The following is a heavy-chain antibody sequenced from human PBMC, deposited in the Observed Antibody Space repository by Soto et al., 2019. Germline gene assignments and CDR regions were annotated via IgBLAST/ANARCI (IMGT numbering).Heavy chain of an antibody. CDR2: ISYDGSNK. CDR1: GFTFSSYA. D-gene: IGHD2-2*01. V-gene: IGHV3-30-3*01. J-gene: IGHJ6*02. CDR3: ARRGIVVVPAAHRNNYYYYGMDV. Sequence: LRLSCAASGFTFSSYAMHWVRQAPGKGLEWVAVISYDGSNKYYADSVKGRFTISRDNSKNTLYLQMNSLRAEDTAVYYCARRGIVVVPAAHRNNYYYYGMDVWGQGTTVTVSS.